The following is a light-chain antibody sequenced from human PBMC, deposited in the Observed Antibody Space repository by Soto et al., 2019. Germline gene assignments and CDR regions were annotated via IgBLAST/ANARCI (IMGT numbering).Light chain of an antibody. CDR2: EVS. Sequence: QSVLTQPASVSGSPGQSITISCTGTRSDVGAYNYVSWYQQHPGNAPKLMIYEVSNRPSGVSIRFSGSKSGNTASLTISGLQAEDEADYFCSSYTVSSTYVFGTGTKVTVL. CDR1: RSDVGAYNY. CDR3: SSYTVSSTYV. V-gene: IGLV2-14*01. J-gene: IGLJ1*01.